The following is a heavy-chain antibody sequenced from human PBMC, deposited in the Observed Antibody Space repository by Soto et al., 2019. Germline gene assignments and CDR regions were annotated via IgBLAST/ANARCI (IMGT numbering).Heavy chain of an antibody. J-gene: IGHJ4*02. CDR3: AKERVAYSGYDYFDY. CDR2: ISGSGGST. V-gene: IGHV3-23*01. CDR1: GFTFSSYA. Sequence: XGSLRLSCAASGFTFSSYAISWVRQAPGKGLEWVSAISGSGGSTYYADSVKGRFTISRDNSKNTLYLQMNSLRAEDTAVYYCAKERVAYSGYDYFDYWGQGPLVTVSS. D-gene: IGHD5-12*01.